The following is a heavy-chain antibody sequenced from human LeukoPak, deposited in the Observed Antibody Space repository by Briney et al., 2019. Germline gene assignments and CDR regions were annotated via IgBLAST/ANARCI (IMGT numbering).Heavy chain of an antibody. CDR3: ARYSSSSGGPSYYLDY. CDR1: GFTLRNYW. CDR2: ISGDGSGT. D-gene: IGHD6-6*01. Sequence: GGSLRLSCAASGFTLRNYWMHWVRQVPGRGLVWVSRISGDGSGTNYADSVRGRFTISRDNAKNTVYLQINNLRAQDTAVYFCARYSSSSGGPSYYLDYWGQGTLVTVSS. J-gene: IGHJ4*02. V-gene: IGHV3-74*01.